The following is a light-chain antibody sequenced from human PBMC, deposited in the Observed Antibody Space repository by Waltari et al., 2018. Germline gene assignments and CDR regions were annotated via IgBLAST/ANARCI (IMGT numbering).Light chain of an antibody. Sequence: QSALTQPASVSGSPGQSLTISCTGTSRDVRTYNLVSWYHHHPGKAPKLMIYESTKPPSGGSNRISGSKSGITASLTISGLQAEDEADYYCCSFAGSGPHVVFGGGTKLTVL. J-gene: IGLJ2*01. CDR2: EST. CDR3: CSFAGSGPHVV. V-gene: IGLV2-23*01. CDR1: SRDVRTYNL.